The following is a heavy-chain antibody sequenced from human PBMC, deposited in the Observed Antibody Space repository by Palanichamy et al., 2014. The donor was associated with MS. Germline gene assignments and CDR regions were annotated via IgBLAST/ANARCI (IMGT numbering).Heavy chain of an antibody. CDR1: GYSFSSYW. CDR2: VYPGDSGT. CDR3: ARQCIVTSKPCDY. V-gene: IGHV5-51*01. Sequence: EVRLVQSGAEVKKPGESLKISCKGSGYSFSSYWIGWVRQMPGKGLEWMGIVYPGDSGTRYSPSFQGQVTISADKSISTAYLQWSSLKASDTAMYYCARQCIVTSKPCDYWGQGTLVTVSS. J-gene: IGHJ4*02. D-gene: IGHD5-12*01.